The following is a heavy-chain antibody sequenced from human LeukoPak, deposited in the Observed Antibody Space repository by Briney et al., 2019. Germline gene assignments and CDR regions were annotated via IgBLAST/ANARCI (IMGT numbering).Heavy chain of an antibody. CDR2: ISVSGNT. Sequence: GGSLRLSCAASGFTLSSYAMSWVRQAPGKGLEWVSAISVSGNTYHADSVKGRFTISRENAKNFLYLQMNSLRAEDTALYYCARGQYMIRGIDLPDYWGQGTLVTVSS. V-gene: IGHV3-23*01. CDR3: ARGQYMIRGIDLPDY. D-gene: IGHD3-10*01. J-gene: IGHJ4*02. CDR1: GFTLSSYA.